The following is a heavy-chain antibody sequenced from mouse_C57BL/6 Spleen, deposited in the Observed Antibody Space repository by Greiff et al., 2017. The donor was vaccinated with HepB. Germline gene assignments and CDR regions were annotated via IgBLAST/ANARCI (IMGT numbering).Heavy chain of an antibody. V-gene: IGHV3-6*01. J-gene: IGHJ1*03. CDR2: ISYDGSN. Sequence: EVKLEESGPGLVKPSQSLSLTCSVTGYSITSGYYWNWIRQFPGNKLEWMGYISYDGSNNYNPSLKNRISITRDTSKNQFFLKLNSVTTEDTATYYCARGGGTFDVWGTGTTVTVSS. D-gene: IGHD1-1*01. CDR1: GYSITSGYY. CDR3: ARGGGTFDV.